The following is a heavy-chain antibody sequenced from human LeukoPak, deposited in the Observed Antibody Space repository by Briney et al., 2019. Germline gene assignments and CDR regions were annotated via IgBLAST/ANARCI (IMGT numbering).Heavy chain of an antibody. CDR2: ISSSGSTI. J-gene: IGHJ3*02. Sequence: GGSLRLSCAASGFTFSDYYMSWLRQAPGKGLEWVSYISSSGSTIYYADSVKGRFTISRDNSKNTLYLQMNSLRAEDTAVYYCANSRSGRLRYFDWLSAFDIWGQGTMVTVSS. CDR1: GFTFSDYY. V-gene: IGHV3-11*04. CDR3: ANSRSGRLRYFDWLSAFDI. D-gene: IGHD3-9*01.